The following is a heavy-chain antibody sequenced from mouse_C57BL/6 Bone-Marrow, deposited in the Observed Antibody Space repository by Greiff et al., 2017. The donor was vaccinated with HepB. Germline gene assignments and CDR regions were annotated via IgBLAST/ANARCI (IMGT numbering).Heavy chain of an antibody. CDR1: GYTFTSYW. CDR2: IHPNSGST. V-gene: IGHV1-64*01. Sequence: QVQLQQPGAELVKPGASVKLSCKASGYTFTSYWMHWVKQRPGQGLEWIGMIHPNSGSTNYNEKFKSKATLTVDKSSSTAYMQLSSLTSEDSAVSYCARREAYYSTLFAYWGQGTLVTVSA. D-gene: IGHD2-5*01. CDR3: ARREAYYSTLFAY. J-gene: IGHJ3*01.